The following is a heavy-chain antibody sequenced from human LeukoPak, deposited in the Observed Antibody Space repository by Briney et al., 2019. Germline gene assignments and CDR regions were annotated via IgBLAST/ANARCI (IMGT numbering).Heavy chain of an antibody. J-gene: IGHJ3*02. CDR3: ATGKWELPNDAFDI. Sequence: GASVKVSCKVSGYTLTELSMHWVRQAPGKGLEWMGGFDPEDGETIYAQKFQGRVTMTEDTSTDTAYMELSSLRSEDTAVYYCATGKWELPNDAFDIWGRGTMVTVSS. D-gene: IGHD1-26*01. CDR2: FDPEDGET. CDR1: GYTLTELS. V-gene: IGHV1-24*01.